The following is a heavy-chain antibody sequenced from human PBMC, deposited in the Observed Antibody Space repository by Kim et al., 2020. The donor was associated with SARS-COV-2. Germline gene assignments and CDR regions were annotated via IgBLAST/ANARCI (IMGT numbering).Heavy chain of an antibody. CDR3: ARVVAATMFDYYYGMDV. Sequence: SQTLSLTCAISGDSVSSNSAAWNWIRQSPSRGLEWLGRTYYRSKWYNDYAVTVKSRITINPDTSKNQFSLQLNSVTPEDTAVYYCARVVAATMFDYYYGMDVWGQGTTVTVSS. V-gene: IGHV6-1*01. D-gene: IGHD3-10*02. CDR2: TYYRSKWYN. CDR1: GDSVSSNSAA. J-gene: IGHJ6*02.